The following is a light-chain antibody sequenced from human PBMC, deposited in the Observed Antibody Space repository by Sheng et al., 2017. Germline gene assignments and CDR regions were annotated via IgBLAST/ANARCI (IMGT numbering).Light chain of an antibody. CDR2: GAS. CDR1: QSVSNN. J-gene: IGKJ4*01. CDR3: QHYNNRPLT. Sequence: EIVMTQSPATLSVSPGERATLSCRASQSVSNNLAWYQQKPGQAPRLLIYGASTRAPGIPARYSGSGSGTEFTLTISSLQSEDLAVYYCQHYNNRPLTFAEGR. V-gene: IGKV3-15*01.